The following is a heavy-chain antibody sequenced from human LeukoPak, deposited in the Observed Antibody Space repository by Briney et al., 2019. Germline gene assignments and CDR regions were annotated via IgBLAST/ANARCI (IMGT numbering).Heavy chain of an antibody. CDR3: ARVSLAGAFFDS. CDR2: MKQDASEK. CDR1: GFTFSSYW. Sequence: GGSLRLSCAASGFTFSSYWMSWVRQAPGKGLEWVANMKQDASEKYYVASVTGRFTIFKDNAKNSLYLQMNSLRAEDTAVYFCARVSLAGAFFDSWGQGTLVTVAS. D-gene: IGHD6-13*01. J-gene: IGHJ4*02. V-gene: IGHV3-7*01.